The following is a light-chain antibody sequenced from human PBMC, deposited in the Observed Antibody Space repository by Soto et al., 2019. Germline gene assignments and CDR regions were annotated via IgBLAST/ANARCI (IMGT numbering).Light chain of an antibody. J-gene: IGKJ1*01. CDR3: QQYDDWPWT. V-gene: IGKV3-15*01. CDR2: GAS. CDR1: QSVNSN. Sequence: EIVLTQSPATLSVSPKDRATLSCRASQSVNSNLAWYHLKPGQAPRLLIYGASIRAAGIPARFTGSESGTEFTLSISSLQSEDFAVYYCQQYDDWPWTFGHGTKVDIK.